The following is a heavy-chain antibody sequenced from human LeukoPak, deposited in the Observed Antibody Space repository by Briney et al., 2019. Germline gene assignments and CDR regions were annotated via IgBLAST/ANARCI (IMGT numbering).Heavy chain of an antibody. CDR1: GGSISPYY. Sequence: PSETLSLTWTMAGGSISPYYWRWVRQPPGKGLEWIAYIFHSGTTKYNPALKRRVAISLDTPKSQISLRLHSVTAADTAVYYCARGGYYYLDVWGRGTTVTVSS. V-gene: IGHV4-59*01. CDR3: ARGGYYYLDV. CDR2: IFHSGTT. J-gene: IGHJ6*03.